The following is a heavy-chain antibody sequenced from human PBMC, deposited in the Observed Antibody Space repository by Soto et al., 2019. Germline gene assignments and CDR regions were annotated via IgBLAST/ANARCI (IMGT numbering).Heavy chain of an antibody. D-gene: IGHD3-22*01. CDR1: GGSFSGYY. CDR3: ARAYYYDRSGPFYYFDY. V-gene: IGHV4-34*01. Sequence: WETLSLTCAVYGGSFSGYYWSWIRQPPGKGLEWIGEINHSGSTNYNPSLKSRVTISVDTSKNQFSLKLSSVTAADTAVYYCARAYYYDRSGPFYYFDYWGQGTLVTVSS. CDR2: INHSGST. J-gene: IGHJ4*02.